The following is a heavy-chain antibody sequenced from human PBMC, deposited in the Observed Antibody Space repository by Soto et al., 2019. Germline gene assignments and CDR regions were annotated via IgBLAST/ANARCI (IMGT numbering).Heavy chain of an antibody. V-gene: IGHV3-73*01. CDR2: IRSKANSYAT. CDR1: GFTFSGSA. Sequence: EVQLVESGGGLVQPGGSLKLSCAASGFTFSGSAMQWVRQASGKGLEWVGRIRSKANSYATAYAASVKGRFTISRDDSKNTAYLQMNSLKTEDTAVYYCTRHVAGSRGDVWGKGTTVTVSS. J-gene: IGHJ6*04. CDR3: TRHVAGSRGDV. D-gene: IGHD3-10*01.